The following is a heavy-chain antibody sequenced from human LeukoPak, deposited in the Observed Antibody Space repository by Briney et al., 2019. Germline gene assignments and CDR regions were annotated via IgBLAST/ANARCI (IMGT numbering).Heavy chain of an antibody. Sequence: SVKVSCKASGGTFGSYAISWVRQAPGQGLEWMGGIIPISGTANYAQKLQGRVTITTDESTSTAYMELSSLRSEDTAVYYCAREARRNGVYYYYYMDVWGRGTTVTVSS. J-gene: IGHJ6*03. CDR2: IIPISGTA. CDR3: AREARRNGVYYYYYMDV. V-gene: IGHV1-69*05. CDR1: GGTFGSYA.